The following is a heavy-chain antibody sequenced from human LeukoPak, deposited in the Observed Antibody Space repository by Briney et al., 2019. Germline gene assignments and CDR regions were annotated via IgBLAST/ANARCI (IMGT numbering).Heavy chain of an antibody. Sequence: GESLKISCKGSGYSFPNYWIGWVRQMPGKGLEWMGSIYPGDSEARYSPSFQGHVTISVDKSINTAYLQWRSLKASDTAIYYCARLDSGDDCCDHWGQGTLVTVSS. CDR3: ARLDSGDDCCDH. CDR2: IYPGDSEA. J-gene: IGHJ5*02. V-gene: IGHV5-51*01. CDR1: GYSFPNYW. D-gene: IGHD2-21*01.